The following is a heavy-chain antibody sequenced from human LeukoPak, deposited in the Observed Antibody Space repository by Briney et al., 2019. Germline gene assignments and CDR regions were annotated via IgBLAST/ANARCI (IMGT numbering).Heavy chain of an antibody. Sequence: GESLQIPCKGSGSRFTSYWIGWVRQMPGKGLEWMGIIYPGDSDTRYSPSFQGQVTISADKSISTAYLQWSSLKASDTAMYYCARHDGSSWIGFDYWGQGTLVTVSS. V-gene: IGHV5-51*01. CDR2: IYPGDSDT. CDR3: ARHDGSSWIGFDY. D-gene: IGHD6-13*01. CDR1: GSRFTSYW. J-gene: IGHJ4*02.